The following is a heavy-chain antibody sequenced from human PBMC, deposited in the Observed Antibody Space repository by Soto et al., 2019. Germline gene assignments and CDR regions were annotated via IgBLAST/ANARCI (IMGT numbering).Heavy chain of an antibody. J-gene: IGHJ4*02. D-gene: IGHD1-1*01. V-gene: IGHV3-15*01. CDR1: GFMFSSAW. CDR3: VEGWNDF. CDR2: IKSKGDGWAR. Sequence: EVQMVQTGGDLVKPGGSLRLSCVTSGFMFSSAWMNCVRQAPGKGLEWVARIKSKGDGWARDYAAPVKGRFTISRDDSKNTVHLQMNSLKAEDTAVYYCVEGWNDFWGQGTLVTVSS.